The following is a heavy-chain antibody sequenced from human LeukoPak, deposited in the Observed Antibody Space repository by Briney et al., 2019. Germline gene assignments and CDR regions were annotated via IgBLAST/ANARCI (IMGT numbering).Heavy chain of an antibody. V-gene: IGHV5-51*01. CDR2: IYPGDSDA. J-gene: IGHJ4*02. CDR1: GYSFTSYW. CDR3: ARMYSSSWSYFDY. D-gene: IGHD6-13*01. Sequence: GESLKISCEGSGYSFTSYWIGWVRQMPGKGLEWMGIIYPGDSDARYSPSFQGQVTISADKSISTAYLQWSSLKASGTAMYYCARMYSSSWSYFDYWGQGTLVTVSS.